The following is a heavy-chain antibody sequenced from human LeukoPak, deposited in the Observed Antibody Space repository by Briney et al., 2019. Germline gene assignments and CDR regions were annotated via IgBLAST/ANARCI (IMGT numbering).Heavy chain of an antibody. CDR3: ARDPIITYYYGSGSPHNWFDP. D-gene: IGHD3-10*01. CDR2: IYYSGST. J-gene: IGHJ5*02. CDR1: GGSISSSSYY. Sequence: PSETLSLTCTVSGGSISSSSYYWGWIRQPPGKGLEWIGSIYYSGSTYYNPSLKSRVTISVDTSKNQFSLKLSSVTAADTAVYYCARDPIITYYYGSGSPHNWFDPWGQGTLVTVSS. V-gene: IGHV4-39*01.